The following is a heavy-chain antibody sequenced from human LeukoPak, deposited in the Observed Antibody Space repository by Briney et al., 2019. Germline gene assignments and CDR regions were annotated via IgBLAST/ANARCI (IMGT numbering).Heavy chain of an antibody. V-gene: IGHV4-59*12. D-gene: IGHD7-27*01. CDR3: ARGSNWGDY. CDR1: GGSTSSYY. CDR2: IYYSGST. J-gene: IGHJ4*02. Sequence: PSETLSLTCTVSGGSTSSYYWSWIRQPPGKGLEWIGYIYYSGSTNYNPSLKSRVTISVDTSKNQFSLKLSSVTAADTAVYYCARGSNWGDYWGQGTLVTVSS.